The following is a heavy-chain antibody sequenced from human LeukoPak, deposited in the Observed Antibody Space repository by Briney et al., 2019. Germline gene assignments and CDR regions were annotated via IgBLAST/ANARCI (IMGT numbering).Heavy chain of an antibody. CDR2: IYDSGST. CDR3: ARSVGRYFDY. Sequence: SETLSLTCTVSGGSISSYYWSWIRQPPGKGLEWIGYIYDSGSTNYNPSLKSRVTISLDTSKNQFSLKLRSVTAADTAVYYCARSVGRYFDYWGQGTLVTVSS. J-gene: IGHJ4*02. CDR1: GGSISSYY. D-gene: IGHD2-15*01. V-gene: IGHV4-59*01.